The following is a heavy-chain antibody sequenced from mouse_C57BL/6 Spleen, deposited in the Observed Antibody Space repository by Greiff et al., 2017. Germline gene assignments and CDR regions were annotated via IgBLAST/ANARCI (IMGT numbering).Heavy chain of an antibody. CDR2: IWWDDDK. CDR1: GFSLSTFGMG. Sequence: QVTLKESGPGILQPSQTLSLTCSFSGFSLSTFGMGVGWIRQPSGKGLEWLAHIWWDDDKYYNPALKSRLTISKYTSKNQVFLKIANVDTADTATYYCARIATDGSSHGGDDWGKGTTLTVSS. V-gene: IGHV8-8*01. CDR3: ARIATDGSSHGGDD. J-gene: IGHJ2*01. D-gene: IGHD1-1*01.